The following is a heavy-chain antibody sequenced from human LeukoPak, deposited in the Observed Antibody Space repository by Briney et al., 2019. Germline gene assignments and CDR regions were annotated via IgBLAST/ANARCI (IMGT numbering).Heavy chain of an antibody. CDR1: GGTFSSYA. Sequence: ASVKVSCKASGGTFSSYAISWVRQAPGQGLEWMGGIIPIFGTANYAQKFQGRVTITADESTSTAYMELSSLRSEDTAVYYCARYFYDSSGYYLNDYWGQGTLVTVSS. D-gene: IGHD3-22*01. CDR2: IIPIFGTA. V-gene: IGHV1-69*13. J-gene: IGHJ4*02. CDR3: ARYFYDSSGYYLNDY.